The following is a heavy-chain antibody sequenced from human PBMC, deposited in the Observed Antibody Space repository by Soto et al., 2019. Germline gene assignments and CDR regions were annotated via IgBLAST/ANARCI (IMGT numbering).Heavy chain of an antibody. CDR3: ARGYCSGGSCYSGWDWFDP. Sequence: QVQLVQSGAEVKKPGASVKVSCKASGYTFTSYYMHWVRQAPGQGLEWMGIINPSGGSTSYAQKFQGRVTMTRDTSTSTVYMELSSLRSEDTAVYYCARGYCSGGSCYSGWDWFDPWGQGTLVTVSS. D-gene: IGHD2-15*01. V-gene: IGHV1-46*01. J-gene: IGHJ5*02. CDR1: GYTFTSYY. CDR2: INPSGGST.